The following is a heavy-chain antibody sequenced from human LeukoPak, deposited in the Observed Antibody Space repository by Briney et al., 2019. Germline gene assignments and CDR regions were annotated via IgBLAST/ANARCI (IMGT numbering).Heavy chain of an antibody. J-gene: IGHJ4*02. CDR3: ARLVGSSWYHEVLFGRDY. CDR2: IHYRGNT. CDR1: SGSISSSSYY. Sequence: PSETLSLTCTVSSGSISSSSYYWGWIRQPPGKGLEWIGTIHYRGNTYYNPSLKSRVAISVDTSKNQFSLKLTSVTAAGTAMYYCARLVGSSWYHEVLFGRDYWGQGTLVTVSS. V-gene: IGHV4-39*01. D-gene: IGHD6-13*01.